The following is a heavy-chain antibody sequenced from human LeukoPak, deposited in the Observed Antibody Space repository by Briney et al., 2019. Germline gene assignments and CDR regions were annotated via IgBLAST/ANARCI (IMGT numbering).Heavy chain of an antibody. Sequence: GGSLRLSCAASGFTFEDDGMHSARHAPGTGLGWVSFIRGDGGVTYYGDSVKCRFTVSRDNSEDSLYLQMDRLRAEDTAFYYCVKDGPVLSFWGQGTLVTVSS. D-gene: IGHD4/OR15-4a*01. J-gene: IGHJ4*02. CDR3: VKDGPVLSF. V-gene: IGHV3-43*02. CDR2: IRGDGGVT. CDR1: GFTFEDDG.